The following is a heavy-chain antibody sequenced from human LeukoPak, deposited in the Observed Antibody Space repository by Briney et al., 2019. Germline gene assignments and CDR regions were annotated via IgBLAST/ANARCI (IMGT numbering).Heavy chain of an antibody. V-gene: IGHV1-24*01. CDR1: GYTLTELP. CDR2: FDPEDGET. CDR3: ATNQGGYYYYMDV. D-gene: IGHD3-16*01. J-gene: IGHJ6*03. Sequence: GASVKVSCKVSGYTLTELPMHWVRQAPGKGLEWMGGFDPEDGETIYAQKFQGRVTMTEDTSTDTAYMELSSLRSEDTAVYYCATNQGGYYYYMDVWGKGTTVTVSS.